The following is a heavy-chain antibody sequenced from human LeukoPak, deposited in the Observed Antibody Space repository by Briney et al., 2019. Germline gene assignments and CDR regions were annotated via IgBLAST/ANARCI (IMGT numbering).Heavy chain of an antibody. J-gene: IGHJ4*02. Sequence: PGGSLRLSCAASGFTFSSYSMNWVRQAPGKGLEWVSSISSSSSYIYYADSVKGRFTISRDNAKNSLYLQMNSLRAEDTAVYYCARDSYDILTNPPDYWAQGTLVTVSS. V-gene: IGHV3-21*01. CDR3: ARDSYDILTNPPDY. CDR1: GFTFSSYS. D-gene: IGHD3-9*01. CDR2: ISSSSSYI.